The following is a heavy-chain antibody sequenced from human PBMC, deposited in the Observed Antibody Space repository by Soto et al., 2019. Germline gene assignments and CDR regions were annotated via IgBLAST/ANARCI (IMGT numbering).Heavy chain of an antibody. V-gene: IGHV3-33*01. CDR2: IWHDGGIK. D-gene: IGHD3-16*01. Sequence: GGSLRLSCAASGFTFSSYGMHWVRQAPGKGLEWVAFIWHDGGIKFYAESVKGRFTISRDNSKNTLYLQMTSLSAEDTAMYYCARDGDVNTGFGKDYWGQGTLVTVSS. CDR3: ARDGDVNTGFGKDY. CDR1: GFTFSSYG. J-gene: IGHJ4*02.